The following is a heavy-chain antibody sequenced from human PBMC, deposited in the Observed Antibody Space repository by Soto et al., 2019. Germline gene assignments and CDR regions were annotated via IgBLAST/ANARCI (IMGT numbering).Heavy chain of an antibody. V-gene: IGHV1-18*01. CDR3: KRGVHYDYIWGSYRLYAFDI. CDR2: ISAYNGNT. D-gene: IGHD3-16*02. CDR1: GYTFTSYG. Sequence: GASVKVSCKASGYTFTSYGISWVRQAPGQGLEWMGWISAYNGNTNYAQKLQSRVTMTTNTSTSTAYKEMRSLRSDNTTVYYSKRGVHYDYIWGSYRLYAFDIWGQGTMVTVSS. J-gene: IGHJ3*02.